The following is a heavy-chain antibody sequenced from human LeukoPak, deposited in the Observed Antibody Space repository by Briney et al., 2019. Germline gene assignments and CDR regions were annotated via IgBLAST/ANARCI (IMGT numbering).Heavy chain of an antibody. J-gene: IGHJ4*02. CDR2: IYYSGST. V-gene: IGHV4-59*01. CDR1: GGPISSYY. D-gene: IGHD1-1*01. CDR3: ARGATGTELNY. Sequence: SETLSLTCTVSGGPISSYYWSWIRQPPGKGLEWIGYIYYSGSTNYNPSLKSRVTISVDTSENQFSLKLSSVTAADTAVYYCARGATGTELNYWGQGTLVTVSS.